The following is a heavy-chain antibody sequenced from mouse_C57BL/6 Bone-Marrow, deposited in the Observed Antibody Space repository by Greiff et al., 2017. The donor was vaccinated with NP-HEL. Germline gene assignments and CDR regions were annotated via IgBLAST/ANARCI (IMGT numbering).Heavy chain of an antibody. CDR3: TLMVRRDAMDY. V-gene: IGHV6-6*01. CDR2: IRNKANNHAT. J-gene: IGHJ4*01. D-gene: IGHD2-2*01. Sequence: EVQLQESGGGLVQPGGSMKLSCAASGFTFSDAWMDWVRQSPEKGLEWVAEIRNKANNHATYYAESVKGRFTISRDDSKSSVYLQMNSLRAEDTGIYYCTLMVRRDAMDYWGQGTSVTVSS. CDR1: GFTFSDAW.